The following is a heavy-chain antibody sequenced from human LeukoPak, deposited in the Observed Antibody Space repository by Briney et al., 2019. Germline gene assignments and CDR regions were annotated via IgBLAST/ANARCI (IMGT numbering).Heavy chain of an antibody. D-gene: IGHD3-10*01. CDR1: GFTFSSYG. CDR3: AKDSTPTDDYGSAADY. CDR2: IWYDGSNK. J-gene: IGHJ4*02. Sequence: PGRSLRLSCAASGFTFSSYGMHWVRQAPGKGLEWVAVIWYDGSNKYYADSVEGRFTISRDNSKNTLYLQMNSLRAEDTAVYYCAKDSTPTDDYGSAADYWGQGTLVTVSS. V-gene: IGHV3-33*03.